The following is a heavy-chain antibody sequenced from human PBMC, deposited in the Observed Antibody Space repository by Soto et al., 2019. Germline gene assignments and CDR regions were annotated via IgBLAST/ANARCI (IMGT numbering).Heavy chain of an antibody. CDR2: ISYDGSNK. CDR1: GFTFSSYA. J-gene: IGHJ6*02. Sequence: PGGSLRLSCAASGFTFSSYAMHWVRQAPGKGLEWVAVISYDGSNKYYADSVKGRFTISRDNSKNTLYLQMNSLRAEDTAVYYCARDYCSSTSCYSYYYYGMDVWGQGTTVTVSS. V-gene: IGHV3-30-3*01. CDR3: ARDYCSSTSCYSYYYYGMDV. D-gene: IGHD2-2*01.